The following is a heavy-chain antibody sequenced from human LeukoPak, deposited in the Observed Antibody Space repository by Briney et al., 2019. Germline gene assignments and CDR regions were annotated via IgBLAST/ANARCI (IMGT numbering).Heavy chain of an antibody. CDR3: ARGAWFGELAIDR. CDR2: IYHSGST. Sequence: SETLSLTCTVSGYSISSGYYWGWIRQPPGKGLEWIGSIYHSGSTYYNPSLKSRVTISVDTSKNQFSLKMNSVTAADTAVYFCARGAWFGELAIDRWGQGTLVTVSS. V-gene: IGHV4-38-2*02. CDR1: GYSISSGYY. D-gene: IGHD3-10*01. J-gene: IGHJ5*02.